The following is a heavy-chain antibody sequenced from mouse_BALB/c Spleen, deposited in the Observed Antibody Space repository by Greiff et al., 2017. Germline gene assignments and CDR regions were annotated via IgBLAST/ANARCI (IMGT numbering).Heavy chain of an antibody. CDR3: ARNGNYFYAMDY. CDR1: GYAFTSYN. J-gene: IGHJ4*01. V-gene: IGHV1S135*01. D-gene: IGHD2-1*01. Sequence: EVQLVESGPELVKPGASVKVSCKASGYAFTSYNMYWVKQSHGKSLEWIGYIDPYNGGTSYNQKFKGKATLTVDKSSSTAYMHLNSLTSEDSAVYYCARNGNYFYAMDYWGQGTSVTVSS. CDR2: IDPYNGGT.